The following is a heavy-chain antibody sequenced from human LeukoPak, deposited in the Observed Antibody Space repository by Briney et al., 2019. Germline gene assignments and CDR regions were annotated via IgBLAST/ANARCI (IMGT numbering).Heavy chain of an antibody. CDR3: ARGRSPAAIRLDLPVDLDP. J-gene: IGHJ5*02. CDR2: VYYSGTT. CDR1: GGSIRDSNYY. V-gene: IGHV4-39*07. D-gene: IGHD2-2*02. Sequence: PSETLSLTCTVSGGSIRDSNYYWGWIRQLPGKGLEWIGTVYYSGTTDYNPSLKSRVTMSIDTSMNQFSLRLSSVTAADTAVYYCARGRSPAAIRLDLPVDLDPWGXXXXVTVSS.